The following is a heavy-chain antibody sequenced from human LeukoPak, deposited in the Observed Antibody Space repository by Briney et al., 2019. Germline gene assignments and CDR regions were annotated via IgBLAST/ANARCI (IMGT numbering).Heavy chain of an antibody. V-gene: IGHV3-23*01. J-gene: IGHJ6*02. CDR1: GFTFSSYA. D-gene: IGHD3-10*01. CDR3: AKDKGAGFGGMDV. CDR2: ISGSGGST. Sequence: PGGSLRLSCAAAGFTFSSYAMRWGRQARGGVVGWVSAISGSGGSTYYEVSVKGRFTISRDNSKNTLYLQMNSLRAEDTAVYYCAKDKGAGFGGMDVWGQGTTVTVSS.